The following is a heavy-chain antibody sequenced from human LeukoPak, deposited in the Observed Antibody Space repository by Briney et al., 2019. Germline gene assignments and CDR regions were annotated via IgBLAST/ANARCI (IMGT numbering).Heavy chain of an antibody. D-gene: IGHD3-22*01. J-gene: IGHJ4*02. CDR3: ARGMINYYDSSGYYSPVDY. CDR1: GYTFTSYG. Sequence: ASVKVSCKASGYTFTSYGISWVRQAPGQGLEWMGWISAYNGNTNYAQKLQGRVTMTTDTSTSTAYMELRSLRSEDTAVYYCARGMINYYDSSGYYSPVDYWGQGTLVTVSS. V-gene: IGHV1-18*01. CDR2: ISAYNGNT.